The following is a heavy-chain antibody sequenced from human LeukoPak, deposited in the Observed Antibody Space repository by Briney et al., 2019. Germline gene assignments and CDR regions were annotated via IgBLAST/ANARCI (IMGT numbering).Heavy chain of an antibody. V-gene: IGHV4-59*01. CDR1: GGSISSYY. CDR3: ARRGPIAVASYYFDY. D-gene: IGHD6-19*01. Sequence: SETLSLTCTVSGGSISSYYWSWIRQPPGKGLEWIGYIYYSGSTNYNPSLKSRVTISVDTSKNQFSLKLSSVTAADTAVYYCARRGPIAVASYYFDYWGQGTLVTVSS. CDR2: IYYSGST. J-gene: IGHJ4*02.